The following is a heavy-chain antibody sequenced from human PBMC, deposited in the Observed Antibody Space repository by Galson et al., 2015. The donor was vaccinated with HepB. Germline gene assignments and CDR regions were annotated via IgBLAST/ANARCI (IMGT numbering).Heavy chain of an antibody. D-gene: IGHD3-22*01. CDR1: GFTFSDYY. V-gene: IGHV3-11*06. CDR2: ISSSSSYT. J-gene: IGHJ4*02. Sequence: SLRLSCAASGFTFSDYYMSWIRQAPGKGLEWVSYISSSSSYTNYADSVKGRFTISRDNAKNSLYLQMNSLRAEDTAVYYCARLMYYYDSRPFDYWGQGTLVTVSS. CDR3: ARLMYYYDSRPFDY.